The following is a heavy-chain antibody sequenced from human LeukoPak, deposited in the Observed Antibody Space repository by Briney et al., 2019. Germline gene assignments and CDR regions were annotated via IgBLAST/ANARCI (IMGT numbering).Heavy chain of an antibody. D-gene: IGHD6-13*01. J-gene: IGHJ4*02. V-gene: IGHV3-21*01. CDR2: ISSSSSYI. Sequence: RPGGSLRLSCAASGFTVSINYMTWVRQAPGKGLEWVSSISSSSSYIYYADSVKGRFTISRDNAKNSLYLQMNSLRAEDTAAYYCAREYSSSWSDYWGQGTLVTVSS. CDR3: AREYSSSWSDY. CDR1: GFTVSINY.